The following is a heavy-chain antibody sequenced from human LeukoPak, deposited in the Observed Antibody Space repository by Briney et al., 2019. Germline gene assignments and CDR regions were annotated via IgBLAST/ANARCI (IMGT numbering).Heavy chain of an antibody. V-gene: IGHV1-18*01. D-gene: IGHD1-1*01. J-gene: IGHJ4*02. CDR2: ISAYNGNT. Sequence: ASVKVSCKASGYTFTSYGISWVRQAPGQGLEWMGWISAYNGNTNYAQKLQGRVTMTTDTSTSTAYMELRSLRSDDTAVYYCARDEVQLERREYYFDYWGQGTLVTVSS. CDR3: ARDEVQLERREYYFDY. CDR1: GYTFTSYG.